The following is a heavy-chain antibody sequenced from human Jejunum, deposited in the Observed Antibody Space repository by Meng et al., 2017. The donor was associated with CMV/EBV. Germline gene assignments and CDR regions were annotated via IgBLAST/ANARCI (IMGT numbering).Heavy chain of an antibody. Sequence: TLSSFGVHWVRQAPGKGLEWVAFLWHNENESKYLGSVKGRFTLSRDSSKNTVYLQMDSLRPDDTAMYYCVTSGAPFGVIIYFFDHWGQGTLVTVSS. J-gene: IGHJ4*02. CDR2: LWHNENES. V-gene: IGHV3-30*02. CDR1: TLSSFG. CDR3: VTSGAPFGVIIYFFDH. D-gene: IGHD3-3*01.